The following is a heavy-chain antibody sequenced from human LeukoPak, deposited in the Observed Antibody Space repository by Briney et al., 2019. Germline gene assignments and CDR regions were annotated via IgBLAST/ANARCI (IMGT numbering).Heavy chain of an antibody. J-gene: IGHJ4*02. CDR3: ARDGLLGYFDY. V-gene: IGHV3-21*01. Sequence: GGSLRLSCAASGFTFSSYSMNWVRQAPGKVLGWVSSISSSSSYIYYADSVKGRFTISRDNAKNSLYLQMNSLRAEDTAVYYCARDGLLGYFDYWGQGTLVTVSS. CDR2: ISSSSSYI. CDR1: GFTFSSYS.